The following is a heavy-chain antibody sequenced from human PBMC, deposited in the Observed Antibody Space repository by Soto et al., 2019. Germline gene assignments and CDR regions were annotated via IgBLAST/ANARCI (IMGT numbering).Heavy chain of an antibody. CDR1: GGSISSSNW. Sequence: QVQLQESGPGLVKPSGTLSLTCAVSGGSISSSNWWSWVRQTPGKGLEWIGEIYHSGSTNYNPSLKSRVTISVDKSKNQFSLKLSSVTAADTAVYYCARLRIAVAGPFYYYYGMDVWGQGTTVTVSS. CDR3: ARLRIAVAGPFYYYYGMDV. CDR2: IYHSGST. J-gene: IGHJ6*02. D-gene: IGHD6-19*01. V-gene: IGHV4-4*02.